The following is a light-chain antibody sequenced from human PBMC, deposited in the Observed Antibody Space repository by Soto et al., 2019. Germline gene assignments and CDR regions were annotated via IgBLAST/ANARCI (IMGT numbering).Light chain of an antibody. J-gene: IGKJ4*01. CDR2: GAS. V-gene: IGKV3-15*01. CDR1: QTVSSN. Sequence: VMTQSQASLSVSPGERATIYWGASQTVSSNLAWYQQKPGQGPRLLIYGASTRATGIPARFSGSGSGTEFTLTISSLQSEDFAVYYCQQYNNWPLTFGGGTKVDIK. CDR3: QQYNNWPLT.